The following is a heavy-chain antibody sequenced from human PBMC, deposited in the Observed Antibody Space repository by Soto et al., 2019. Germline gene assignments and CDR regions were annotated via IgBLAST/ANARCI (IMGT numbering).Heavy chain of an antibody. D-gene: IGHD3-10*01. Sequence: SETLSLTCTVSGGSISSSSYYWGWIRQPPGKGLEWIGSIYYSGSTYYNPSLKSRVTISVDTSKNQFSLKLSSVTAADTAVYYCARHGTGGDLRGYYYYMDVWGKGTTVTVSS. CDR2: IYYSGST. V-gene: IGHV4-39*01. CDR3: ARHGTGGDLRGYYYYMDV. J-gene: IGHJ6*03. CDR1: GGSISSSSYY.